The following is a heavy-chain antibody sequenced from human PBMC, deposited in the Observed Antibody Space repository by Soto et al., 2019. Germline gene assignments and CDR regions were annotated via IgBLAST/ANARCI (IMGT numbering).Heavy chain of an antibody. CDR1: GFSLSTSGMR. D-gene: IGHD2-15*01. J-gene: IGHJ4*02. V-gene: IGHV2-70*04. CDR2: IDWDADN. Sequence: SGPTLVNPTQALTLTCNFSGFSLSTSGMRVSWIRQPPGNALEWLARIDWDADNFYNTSLKTRLTISKDSSKNQVVLTMTNLDPVDTATYYCARMFHCSGGTCPFDYWGQGALVTVSS. CDR3: ARMFHCSGGTCPFDY.